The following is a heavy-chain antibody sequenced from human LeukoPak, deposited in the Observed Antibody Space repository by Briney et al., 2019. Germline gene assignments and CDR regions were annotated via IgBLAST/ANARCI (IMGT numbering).Heavy chain of an antibody. Sequence: ASVKVSCKASGYIFTGYYMHWVRQAPGQGLEWMGWINPNSGGTNYAQKLQGRVTMTTDTSTSTAYMELRSLRSDDTAVYYCARGTSGYDFSDFDYWGQGTLVTVSS. CDR1: GYIFTGYY. CDR2: INPNSGGT. J-gene: IGHJ4*02. V-gene: IGHV1-2*02. CDR3: ARGTSGYDFSDFDY. D-gene: IGHD5-12*01.